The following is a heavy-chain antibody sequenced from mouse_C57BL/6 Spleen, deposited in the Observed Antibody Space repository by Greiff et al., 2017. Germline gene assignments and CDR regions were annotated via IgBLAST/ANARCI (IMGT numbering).Heavy chain of an antibody. CDR3: AREGAPNYFDD. CDR2: ISDGGSYT. V-gene: IGHV5-4*01. J-gene: IGHJ2*01. CDR1: GFTFSSYA. Sequence: EVKLQESGGGLVKPGGSLKLSCAASGFTFSSYAMSWVRQTPEKRLEWVATISDGGSYTYYPDNVKGRFTISRDNAKNNLYLQMSHLKSEDTAMYYCAREGAPNYFDDWGQGTTLTVSS.